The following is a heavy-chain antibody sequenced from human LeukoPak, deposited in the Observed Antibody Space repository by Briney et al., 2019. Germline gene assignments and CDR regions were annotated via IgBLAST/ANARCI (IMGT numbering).Heavy chain of an antibody. CDR1: GGSFSDYY. CDR3: ARSRTKVVAATRVHYYYYGMDV. Sequence: SETLSLTCAVYGGSFSDYYWSWIRQPPGKGLEWIGEINHSGSTNYNPSPKSRVTISVDTSKNQFSLKLSSVTAADTAVYYCARSRTKVVAATRVHYYYYGMDVWGQGTTVTVSS. CDR2: INHSGST. J-gene: IGHJ6*02. V-gene: IGHV4-34*01. D-gene: IGHD2-15*01.